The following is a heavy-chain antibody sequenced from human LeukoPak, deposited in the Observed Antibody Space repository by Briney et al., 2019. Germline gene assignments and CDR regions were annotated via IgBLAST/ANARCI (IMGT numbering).Heavy chain of an antibody. CDR2: INSDGGNT. CDR1: GFTFSSYW. D-gene: IGHD3-10*01. CDR3: ARDRGAGRNGYDY. J-gene: IGHJ4*02. V-gene: IGHV3-74*01. Sequence: GGSLRLSCAASGFTFSSYWMYWVRQAPGKGLVWVSRINSDGGNTFYADSVKGRFSISRDNSKNTLYLQMNSLRAEDTAVYYCARDRGAGRNGYDYWGQGTLVTVSS.